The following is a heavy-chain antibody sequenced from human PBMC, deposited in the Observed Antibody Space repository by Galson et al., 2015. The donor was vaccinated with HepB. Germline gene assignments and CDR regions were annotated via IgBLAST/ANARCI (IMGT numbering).Heavy chain of an antibody. D-gene: IGHD5-18*01. CDR1: GYTLTELS. CDR3: ATGPIQPKDYFDY. V-gene: IGHV1-24*01. J-gene: IGHJ4*02. Sequence: SVKVSCKVSGYTLTELSMHWVRQAPGKGLEWMGGFDPEDGETIYAQKFQGRVTMTEDTSTDTAYMELSSLRSEDTAVYYCATGPIQPKDYFDYWGQGTLVTVSS. CDR2: FDPEDGET.